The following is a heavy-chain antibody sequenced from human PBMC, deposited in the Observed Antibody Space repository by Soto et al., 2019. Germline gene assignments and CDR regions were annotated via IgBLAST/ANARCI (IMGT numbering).Heavy chain of an antibody. CDR1: GGSISSGGYS. CDR2: IYHSGST. J-gene: IGHJ6*02. Sequence: QLQLQESGSGLVKPSQTLSLTCAVSGGSISSGGYSRSWMRQPPGKGLGWIGYIYHSGSTCYTPPLNSRVTISVHRSKNQFALKLSSVTAAATAVYYGAGVPDVWAQGTTVTVSS. CDR3: AGVPDV. V-gene: IGHV4-30-2*01.